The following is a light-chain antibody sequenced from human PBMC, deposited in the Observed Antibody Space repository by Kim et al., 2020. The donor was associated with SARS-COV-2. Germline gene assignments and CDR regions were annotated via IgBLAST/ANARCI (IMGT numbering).Light chain of an antibody. CDR1: SSNIGNNA. CDR2: YDD. Sequence: QSVLNQPPLVSEAPRQTVTITCSVSSSNIGNNAVNWYQQLPGKAPKLLIYYDDLLPSGVSDRFSGSKSGTSASLVISGLLPADEADYYCAAWDDSLNGWGLGGETQMSVL. V-gene: IGLV1-36*01. J-gene: IGLJ3*02. CDR3: AAWDDSLNGWG.